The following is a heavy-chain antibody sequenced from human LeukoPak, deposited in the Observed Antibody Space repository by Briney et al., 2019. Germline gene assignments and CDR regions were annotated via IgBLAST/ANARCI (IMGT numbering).Heavy chain of an antibody. V-gene: IGHV4-59*01. J-gene: IGHJ4*02. CDR3: ARGCPQNY. CDR2: IYYSGST. D-gene: IGHD2-15*01. Sequence: SETLSLTCTVSGGSISSYYWSWIRQPPGKGLEWIGYIYYSGSTNYNPSLKSRVTISVDTSKNQFSLKLSSVTAADTAVYYCARGCPQNYWGQGTLVTVSS. CDR1: GGSISSYY.